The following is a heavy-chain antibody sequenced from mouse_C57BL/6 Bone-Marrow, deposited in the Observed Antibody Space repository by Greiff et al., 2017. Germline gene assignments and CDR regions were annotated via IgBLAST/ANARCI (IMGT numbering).Heavy chain of an antibody. CDR3: ARCPITTVPDY. CDR1: GYTFTSYD. Sequence: VQLQQSGPELVKPGASVKLSCKASGYTFTSYDINWVKQRPGQGLEWIGWIYPGDGSTKYNEKFKGKATLTVDTSSSTAYMELRSLTSEDSAVYFCARCPITTVPDYWGQGTTLTVSS. D-gene: IGHD1-1*01. V-gene: IGHV1-85*01. J-gene: IGHJ2*01. CDR2: IYPGDGST.